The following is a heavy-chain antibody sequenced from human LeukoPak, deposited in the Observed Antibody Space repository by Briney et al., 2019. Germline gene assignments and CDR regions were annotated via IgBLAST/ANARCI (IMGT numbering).Heavy chain of an antibody. CDR2: ISYDGSNK. Sequence: GGSLRLSCAASGFTFSSYGMHWVRQAPGKGLEWVAVISYDGSNKYYADSVKGRFTISRDNSKNTLYLQMNSLRAEDTAVYYCATHPGSRFDYWGQGTLVTVSS. J-gene: IGHJ4*02. CDR1: GFTFSSYG. V-gene: IGHV3-30*03. D-gene: IGHD1-14*01. CDR3: ATHPGSRFDY.